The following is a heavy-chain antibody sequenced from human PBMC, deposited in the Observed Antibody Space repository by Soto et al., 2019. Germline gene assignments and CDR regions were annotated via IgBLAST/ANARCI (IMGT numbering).Heavy chain of an antibody. CDR3: ARDDWSGDRYYYGKDV. Sequence: ASVKGSCKASGYTFTGYYIHWVRQAPGQRLEWMGYINPNSGGPNYAQKFQGRVTMTRDTSISTAYMERSRLRSDDTAIYFCARDDWSGDRYYYGKDVCGQGTTVTVAS. CDR1: GYTFTGYY. V-gene: IGHV1-2*02. CDR2: INPNSGGP. J-gene: IGHJ6*02. D-gene: IGHD3-3*01.